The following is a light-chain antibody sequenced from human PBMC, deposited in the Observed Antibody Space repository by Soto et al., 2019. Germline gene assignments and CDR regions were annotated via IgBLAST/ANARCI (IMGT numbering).Light chain of an antibody. CDR2: GAS. J-gene: IGKJ5*01. CDR1: QSVHNF. Sequence: EVLLTQSPSTLSLSPGDRAALSCKASQSVHNFLAWCQQKPGQAPRLLIYGASNSAAAIPARFSRSGSGTDFTLPINSLEHEDFAVHYCQQRSNWHPITFGQGTRLEIK. V-gene: IGKV3D-11*02. CDR3: QQRSNWHPIT.